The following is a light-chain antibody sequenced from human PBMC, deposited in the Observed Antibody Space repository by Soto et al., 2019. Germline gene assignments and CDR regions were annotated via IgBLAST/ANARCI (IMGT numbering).Light chain of an antibody. J-gene: IGLJ2*01. CDR1: STDVGSHNF. V-gene: IGLV2-14*01. CDR3: SSFSTSATLV. CDR2: EVS. Sequence: QSALTQPASVSGSPGQSITISCTGTSTDVGSHNFVSWYQRHPGKAPKLMISEVSNRPSGVSNRFSGSKSGNTASLTISGLQADDEADYYCSSFSTSATLVFGGGTKLTVL.